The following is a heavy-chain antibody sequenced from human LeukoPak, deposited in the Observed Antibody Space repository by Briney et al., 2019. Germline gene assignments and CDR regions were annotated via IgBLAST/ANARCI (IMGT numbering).Heavy chain of an antibody. CDR2: IYHSGGT. Sequence: SETLSLTCTVSGYSISSGYYWGWIRQPPGKGLEWIGSIYHSGGTYYNPSLKSRVTISVDTSKNQFSLKLSSVTAADTAVYYCARERSGSYGYWGQGTLVTVSS. D-gene: IGHD1-26*01. CDR1: GYSISSGYY. V-gene: IGHV4-38-2*02. CDR3: ARERSGSYGY. J-gene: IGHJ4*02.